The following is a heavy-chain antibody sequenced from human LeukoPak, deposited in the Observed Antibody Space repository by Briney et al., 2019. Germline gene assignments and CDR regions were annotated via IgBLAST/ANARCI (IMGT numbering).Heavy chain of an antibody. CDR1: GFTFSSYS. D-gene: IGHD2-2*01. CDR2: ISSSSSYI. J-gene: IGHJ5*02. Sequence: GSLRLSCAASGFTFSSYSMNWVRPAPGKGLEWVSSISSSSSYIYYADSVKGRFTISRDNAKNSLYLQMNSLRAEDTAVYYCARDGCSSTSCSPTWFDPWGQGTLVTVSS. CDR3: ARDGCSSTSCSPTWFDP. V-gene: IGHV3-21*01.